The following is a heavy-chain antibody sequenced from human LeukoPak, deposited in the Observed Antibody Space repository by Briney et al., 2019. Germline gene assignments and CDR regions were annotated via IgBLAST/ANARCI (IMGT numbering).Heavy chain of an antibody. CDR1: GYTFTSYD. D-gene: IGHD6-19*01. CDR3: AKVTQGSGWYYFDY. J-gene: IGHJ4*02. Sequence: ASEKVSCKASGYTFTSYDINWVRQAPGQGLEWMGWMNPNSGNTGYAQKFQGRVTITRNTSISTAYMELSSLRSEDTAVYYCAKVTQGSGWYYFDYWGQGTLVTVSS. CDR2: MNPNSGNT. V-gene: IGHV1-8*03.